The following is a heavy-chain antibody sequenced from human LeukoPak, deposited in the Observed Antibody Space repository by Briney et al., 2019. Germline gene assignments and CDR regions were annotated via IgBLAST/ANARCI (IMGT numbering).Heavy chain of an antibody. CDR2: IYSGGTT. CDR1: GFTVSGNY. D-gene: IGHD3-16*01. V-gene: IGHV3-53*05. J-gene: IGHJ4*02. CDR3: ASGPTYDYVRVILY. Sequence: GGSLRLSCAVSGFTVSGNYMTWVRRAPGKGLEWVSVIYSGGTTYYRDSVKGRFTISRDTSKNTVYLQMDSLRPEDTAVYYCASGPTYDYVRVILYWGQGTLVTVSS.